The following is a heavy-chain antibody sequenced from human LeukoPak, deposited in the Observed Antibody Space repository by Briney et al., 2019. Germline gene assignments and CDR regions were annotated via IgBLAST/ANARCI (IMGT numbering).Heavy chain of an antibody. CDR1: GFTFSSNY. D-gene: IGHD4-17*01. Sequence: GGSLRLSCAASGFTFSSNYMSWVRQAPGKGLEWVSVIYSGGSTYYADSVKGRFTISRDNSKNTLYLQMNSLRAEDTAVYYCAKFHDYGDYNWFDPWGQGTLVTVSS. V-gene: IGHV3-66*01. CDR3: AKFHDYGDYNWFDP. J-gene: IGHJ5*02. CDR2: IYSGGST.